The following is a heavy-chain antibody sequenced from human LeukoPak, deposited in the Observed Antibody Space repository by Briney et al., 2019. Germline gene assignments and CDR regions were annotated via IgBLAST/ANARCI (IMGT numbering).Heavy chain of an antibody. D-gene: IGHD1-26*01. Sequence: SETLSLTCTVSGGSISNNYWSWIRQPPGKGLEWIGYIYYRGSTNYNPSLKSRVTISVDMSKNQFSLKLRSLTAADTALYFCARGRRAIANWGQGTLVTVSS. CDR2: IYYRGST. J-gene: IGHJ4*02. V-gene: IGHV4-59*01. CDR1: GGSISNNY. CDR3: ARGRRAIAN.